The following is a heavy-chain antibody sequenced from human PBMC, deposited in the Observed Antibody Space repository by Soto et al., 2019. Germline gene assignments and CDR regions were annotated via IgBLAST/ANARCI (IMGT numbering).Heavy chain of an antibody. CDR3: ATRITVFGLLIPPFDP. V-gene: IGHV4-34*01. Sequence: PSETLSLTCAVYGGSVNGYYWNWIRQPPGKGLEWIGEINHTGGTHYNPSLKSRVTMSVDTSKNQFSLGLSSVTAADTAIYYCATRITVFGLLIPPFDPWGQGTQATVSS. D-gene: IGHD3-3*01. CDR1: GGSVNGYY. J-gene: IGHJ5*02. CDR2: INHTGGT.